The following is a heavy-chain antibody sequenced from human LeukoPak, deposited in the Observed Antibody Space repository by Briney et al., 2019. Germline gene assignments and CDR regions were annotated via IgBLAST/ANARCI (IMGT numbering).Heavy chain of an antibody. CDR1: GASIRDYY. J-gene: IGHJ3*02. CDR2: LYNDGTT. V-gene: IGHV4-4*07. D-gene: IGHD5-24*01. CDR3: ARPIRDGYTDDAFDI. Sequence: SETLSLTCTVSGASIRDYYWSWIRQPAGKRLEWIGRLYNDGTTKSNPSLRSRVTMSVDTSKNQFSLKLSSVTAADTAVYYCARPIRDGYTDDAFDIWGQGTMVTVSS.